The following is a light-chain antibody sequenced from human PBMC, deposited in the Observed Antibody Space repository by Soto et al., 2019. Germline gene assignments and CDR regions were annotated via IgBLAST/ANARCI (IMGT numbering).Light chain of an antibody. J-gene: IGLJ3*02. CDR1: SSDVGAWNY. Sequence: QSALTKPRSVSGSPGQSVTISCTGTSSDVGAWNYVSWYQQYPGQAPKLIIYDVNERPSGVPDRFSGSKSGNTASLTVSGLQVEDDADYYCCSYAGRYSWVFGGGTKLTVL. CDR2: DVN. CDR3: CSYAGRYSWV. V-gene: IGLV2-11*01.